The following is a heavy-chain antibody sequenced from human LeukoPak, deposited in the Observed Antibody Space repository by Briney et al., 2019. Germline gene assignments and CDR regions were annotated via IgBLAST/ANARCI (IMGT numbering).Heavy chain of an antibody. V-gene: IGHV1-2*02. CDR1: GYTFTGYY. D-gene: IGHD5-24*01. J-gene: IGHJ4*02. Sequence: ASVKVSCKASGYTFTGYYMHWVRQAPGQGLEWMGWINPNSGGTNYAQKFQGRVTMTRDTSISTAYMELSRLRPDDTAVYYCAREFLEANYFDYWGQGTLVTVSS. CDR3: AREFLEANYFDY. CDR2: INPNSGGT.